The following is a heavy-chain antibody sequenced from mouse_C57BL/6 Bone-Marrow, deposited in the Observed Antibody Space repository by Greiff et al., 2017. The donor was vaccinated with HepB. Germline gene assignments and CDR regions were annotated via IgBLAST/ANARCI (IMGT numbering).Heavy chain of an antibody. CDR1: GYTFTSYW. V-gene: IGHV1-69*01. Sequence: VQLQQPGAELVMPGASVKLSCKASGYTFTSYWMHWVKQRPGQGLEWIGEIDPSDSYTNYNQKFKGKSTLTVDKSSSTAYMQLSSLTSDDSAVYYCSRRISVITTGVGDRDYWYFDVWGTGTTVTVSS. J-gene: IGHJ1*03. CDR3: SRRISVITTGVGDRDYWYFDV. D-gene: IGHD1-1*01. CDR2: IDPSDSYT.